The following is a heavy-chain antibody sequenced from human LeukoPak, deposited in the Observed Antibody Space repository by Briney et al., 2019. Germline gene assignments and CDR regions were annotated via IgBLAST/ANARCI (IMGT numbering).Heavy chain of an antibody. CDR2: ISGSGGRT. D-gene: IGHD3-3*01. CDR1: GFTFSTYD. J-gene: IGHJ3*02. V-gene: IGHV3-23*01. Sequence: GGSLRLSCAASGFTFSTYDMDWVRQAPGKGLEWVSSISGSGGRTNYAGSVKGRFTISRDNSKNTLYLQMNSLRAEDTAVYYCAKLSGHTHYDAFDIWGQGTMVTVSS. CDR3: AKLSGHTHYDAFDI.